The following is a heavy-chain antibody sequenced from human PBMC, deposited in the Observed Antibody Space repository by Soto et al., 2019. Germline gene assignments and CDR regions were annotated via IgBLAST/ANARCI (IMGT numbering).Heavy chain of an antibody. Sequence: GGSLRLSCAASGFTFSSYGMHWGRQAPGKGLEWVAVIWYDGSNKYYADSVKGRFTISRDNSKNTLYLQMNSLRAEDTAVYYCARSRVGAYAFDIWGQGTMVTVSS. CDR3: ARSRVGAYAFDI. D-gene: IGHD1-26*01. CDR1: GFTFSSYG. CDR2: IWYDGSNK. J-gene: IGHJ3*02. V-gene: IGHV3-33*01.